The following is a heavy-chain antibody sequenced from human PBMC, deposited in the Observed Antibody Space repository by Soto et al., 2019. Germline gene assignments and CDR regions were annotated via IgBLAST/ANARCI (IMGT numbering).Heavy chain of an antibody. V-gene: IGHV4-39*01. CDR1: VGAVRNSIYY. Sequence: SETLSLTCTVSVGAVRNSIYYWGWFLQPPGKGLEWIGTIYYDGSVAYSPSLKSRVTLSVDTSRNHFSVKINSVTAADTAVYFCARHRIAVAGPLDYWGQGTLVTVSS. CDR3: ARHRIAVAGPLDY. CDR2: IYYDGSV. D-gene: IGHD6-19*01. J-gene: IGHJ4*02.